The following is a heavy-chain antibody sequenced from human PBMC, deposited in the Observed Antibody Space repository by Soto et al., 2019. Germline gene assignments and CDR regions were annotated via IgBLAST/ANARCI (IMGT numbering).Heavy chain of an antibody. CDR3: VKDVEYYDSSGYTYDAFDI. V-gene: IGHV3-64D*06. CDR2: ISSNGGST. CDR1: VCTCISYA. D-gene: IGHD3-22*01. Sequence: PGVSXRLSCSASVCTCISYAMHWFRHAPGKGLEYVSAISSNGGSTYYADSVKGRFTISRDNSKNTLYLQMSSLRAEDTAVYYCVKDVEYYDSSGYTYDAFDIWGQRTMV. J-gene: IGHJ3*02.